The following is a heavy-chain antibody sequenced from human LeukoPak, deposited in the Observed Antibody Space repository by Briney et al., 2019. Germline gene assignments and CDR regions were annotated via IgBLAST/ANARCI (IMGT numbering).Heavy chain of an antibody. CDR2: IIPIFGTA. CDR3: ARDNPSGIAAHFDY. V-gene: IGHV1-69*05. CDR1: DYTFTTFG. D-gene: IGHD6-13*01. J-gene: IGHJ4*02. Sequence: GASVKVSCKASDYTFTTFGISWVRQAPGQGLEWMGGIIPIFGTANYAQKFQGRVTITTDESTSTAYMELSSLRSEDTAVYYCARDNPSGIAAHFDYWGQGTLVTVSS.